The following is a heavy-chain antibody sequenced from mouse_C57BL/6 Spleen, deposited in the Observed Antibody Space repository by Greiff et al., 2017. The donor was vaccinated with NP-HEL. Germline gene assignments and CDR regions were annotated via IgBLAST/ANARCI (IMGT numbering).Heavy chain of an antibody. Sequence: DVKLMESGGDLVKPGGSLKLSCAASGFTFSSYGMSLVRPTPDKRLEWVATISSGGSYTYYPDSVKGRFTISRDNAKNTLYLQMSSLKSEDTAMYYCARTDGYSSLRWGQGTLVTVSA. CDR2: ISSGGSYT. J-gene: IGHJ3*01. V-gene: IGHV5-6*02. CDR1: GFTFSSYG. CDR3: ARTDGYSSLR. D-gene: IGHD2-3*01.